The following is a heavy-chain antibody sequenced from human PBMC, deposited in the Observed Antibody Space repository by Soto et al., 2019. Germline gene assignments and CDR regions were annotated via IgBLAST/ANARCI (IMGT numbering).Heavy chain of an antibody. V-gene: IGHV1-46*01. Sequence: QVQMVQSGTEVKKPGTSVKVSCQAFTTHWVHWVRQAPGQGLEWVGVINPSGSRTLSTQKFQGRVSLTRDTSTSTLYMELRSMTSEDTAVYYCVTDNSRQDLAGLFDPWGQGTLVTVSS. J-gene: IGHJ5*02. CDR1: FTTHW. D-gene: IGHD1-1*01. CDR2: INPSGSRT. CDR3: VTDNSRQDLAGLFDP.